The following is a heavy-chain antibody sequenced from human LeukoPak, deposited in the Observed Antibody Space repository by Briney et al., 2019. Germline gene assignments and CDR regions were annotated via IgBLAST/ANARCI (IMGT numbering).Heavy chain of an antibody. CDR3: ARDDERDGYFDY. CDR1: GGSISSGGYS. J-gene: IGHJ4*02. CDR2: IYHSGST. V-gene: IGHV4-30-2*01. D-gene: IGHD5-24*01. Sequence: PSQTLSLTCAVSGGSISSGGYSWSWIRQPPGKGLEWIGYIYHSGSTYYNPSLKSRVTISVDRSKNQFSLKLSSVTAADTAVYYCARDDERDGYFDYWGQGTLVTVSS.